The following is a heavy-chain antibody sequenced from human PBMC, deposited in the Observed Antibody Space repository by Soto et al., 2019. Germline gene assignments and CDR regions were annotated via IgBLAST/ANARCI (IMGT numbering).Heavy chain of an antibody. J-gene: IGHJ5*02. CDR2: IYVTGAV. CDR3: ARLRIATNNYKWFDP. CDR1: GAALNSGNYY. Sequence: SETLSLTXSVSGAALNSGNYYWSWIRQVPGKGLEWIGHIYVTGAVDYNPSLRDRITISQDTSERQFSLNLRLVTAADTAVYYCARLRIATNNYKWFDPWGQGTLVTVSS. V-gene: IGHV4-31*02. D-gene: IGHD2-21*01.